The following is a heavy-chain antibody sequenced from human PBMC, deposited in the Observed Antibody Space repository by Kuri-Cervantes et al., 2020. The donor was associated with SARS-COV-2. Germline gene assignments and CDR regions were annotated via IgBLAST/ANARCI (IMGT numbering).Heavy chain of an antibody. J-gene: IGHJ4*02. CDR2: ISSSSSTI. Sequence: GESLKISCAASGFTFSSYSMNWVRQAPGKGLEWVSYISSSSSTIYYADSVKGRFTISRDNAKNSLYLQTNSLRDEDTAVYYCARTYYDILTGYCPFDYWGQGTLVTVSS. V-gene: IGHV3-48*02. D-gene: IGHD3-9*01. CDR1: GFTFSSYS. CDR3: ARTYYDILTGYCPFDY.